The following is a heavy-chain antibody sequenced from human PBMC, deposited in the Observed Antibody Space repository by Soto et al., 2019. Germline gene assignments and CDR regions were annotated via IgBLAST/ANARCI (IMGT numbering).Heavy chain of an antibody. CDR3: AKDLGGFTVTGACDY. CDR2: ISSSGDNT. Sequence: EVHLLESGGNLVQPGGSLRLSCAASGFTFSSYAMSWVRQAPGKGLEWVTGISSSGDNTYHADSVKGRFTISRDNCKNTLFVQMSSLRAEDTALYYCAKDLGGFTVTGACDYWGQGTLVTVSS. J-gene: IGHJ4*02. CDR1: GFTFSSYA. D-gene: IGHD4-17*01. V-gene: IGHV3-23*01.